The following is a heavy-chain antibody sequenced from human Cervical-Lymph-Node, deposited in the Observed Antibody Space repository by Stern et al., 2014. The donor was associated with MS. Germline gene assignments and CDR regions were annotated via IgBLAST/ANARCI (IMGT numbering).Heavy chain of an antibody. D-gene: IGHD5-12*01. CDR1: GFTLTRHS. CDR2: ISSGSTCI. CDR3: ARESSGYDLFYFDS. V-gene: IGHV3-21*01. J-gene: IGHJ4*02. Sequence: EVQLVESGGGLVKPGGSLRLSCAASGFTLTRHSMNWVRQAPGKGLEWVSSISSGSTCIHYADALKGRFTISIDNAKNSLYLQMNSLRAEDTAVYYCARESSGYDLFYFDSWGQGTLVTVSP.